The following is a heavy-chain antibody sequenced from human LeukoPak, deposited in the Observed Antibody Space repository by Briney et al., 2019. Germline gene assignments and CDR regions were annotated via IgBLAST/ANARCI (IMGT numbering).Heavy chain of an antibody. CDR3: ARDREAFYGVIDY. V-gene: IGHV4-59*01. J-gene: IGHJ4*02. D-gene: IGHD2/OR15-2a*01. Sequence: PSETLSLTCIVAGGSISSYYWSWIRQPPGKGLEWIGYIYYSGSTTYNPSLKSRVTISLDTSKNQFSLKLKSVTAADTAVYYCARDREAFYGVIDYWGQGTLVTVSS. CDR2: IYYSGST. CDR1: GGSISSYY.